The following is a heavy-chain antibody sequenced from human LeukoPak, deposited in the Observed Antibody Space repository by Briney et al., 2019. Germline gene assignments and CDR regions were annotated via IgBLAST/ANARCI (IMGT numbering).Heavy chain of an antibody. V-gene: IGHV3-7*03. CDR2: VNRDGSET. CDR1: GFTLSNHW. J-gene: IGHJ6*02. Sequence: GGALRLSCAASGFTLSNHWMTWVRQVPGRGPEWVANVNRDGSETYYLDSVKGRFTISKDNAKNSLYLQMNSLRAEDTALYHCARNNGMDVWGQGTTVIVSS. CDR3: ARNNGMDV.